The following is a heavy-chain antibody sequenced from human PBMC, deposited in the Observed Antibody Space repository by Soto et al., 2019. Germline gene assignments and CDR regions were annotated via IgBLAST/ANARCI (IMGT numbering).Heavy chain of an antibody. CDR3: ARGRGIAAAGKGV. J-gene: IGHJ6*02. V-gene: IGHV4-34*01. D-gene: IGHD6-13*01. CDR2: INRSGST. Sequence: PSETLSLTCAVYGGSFSGYYWSWIRQPPGKELEWIGEINRSGSTNYNPSLKSRVTISVDTSKNQFSLKLSSVTAADTAVYYCARGRGIAAAGKGVWGQGTTVTVSS. CDR1: GGSFSGYY.